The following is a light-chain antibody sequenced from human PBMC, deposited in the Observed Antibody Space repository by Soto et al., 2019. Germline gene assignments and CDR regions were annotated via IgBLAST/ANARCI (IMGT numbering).Light chain of an antibody. CDR1: QNISNY. CDR2: DVS. Sequence: EIVFTRSPATLSLSPGKRAFLSWRASQNISNYLIWYQQRNGQAPRILIYDVSNRDTGIPARFSGSGSGTDCTLAISRLEPEDFPVYYCQQRSNWPRTFGQGTKV. CDR3: QQRSNWPRT. V-gene: IGKV3-11*01. J-gene: IGKJ1*01.